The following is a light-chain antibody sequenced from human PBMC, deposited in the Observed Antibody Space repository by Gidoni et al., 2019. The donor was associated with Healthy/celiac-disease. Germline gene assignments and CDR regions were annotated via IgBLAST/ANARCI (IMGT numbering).Light chain of an antibody. V-gene: IGLV2-14*01. J-gene: IGLJ1*01. Sequence: QSALTQPASVSGSPGQSITISCTGTSSAVGGYNYVSWYQQHPGKAPKLMIYDVSNRPSGVSNRFSGSKSGNTASLTISGLQAEDEADYYCSSYTSSSTLYVCGTGTKVTVL. CDR1: SSAVGGYNY. CDR3: SSYTSSSTLYV. CDR2: DVS.